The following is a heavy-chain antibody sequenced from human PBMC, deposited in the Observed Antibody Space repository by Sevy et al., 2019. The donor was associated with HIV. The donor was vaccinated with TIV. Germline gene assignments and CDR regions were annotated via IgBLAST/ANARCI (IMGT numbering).Heavy chain of an antibody. J-gene: IGHJ6*02. CDR1: GFIVSSNY. V-gene: IGHV3-53*01. CDR3: ARGLILEGSWYGMDV. CDR2: IYSDGNR. Sequence: GGSLRLSCAASGFIVSSNYMTWVRQAPGKGLEWVSVIYSDGNRHYADSLKGRFIISRDNSKNTVYLQMNRLRVEETAVYYCARGLILEGSWYGMDVWGQGTTVTVSS. D-gene: IGHD3-3*01.